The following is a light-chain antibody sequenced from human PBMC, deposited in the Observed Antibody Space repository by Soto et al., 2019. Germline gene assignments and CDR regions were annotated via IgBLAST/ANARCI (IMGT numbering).Light chain of an antibody. CDR1: QSVSSSY. CDR3: QQYGSSPLT. CDR2: GAS. V-gene: IGKV3-20*01. Sequence: EIVLTQSPGTLSLSPGERATLSCRASQSVSSSYLAWYQQKPGQAPRLLIYGASSRATGIPDRFSGCGSGTDFTLNISRLEPEDFEVYYCQQYGSSPLTFGGGTKVEIK. J-gene: IGKJ4*01.